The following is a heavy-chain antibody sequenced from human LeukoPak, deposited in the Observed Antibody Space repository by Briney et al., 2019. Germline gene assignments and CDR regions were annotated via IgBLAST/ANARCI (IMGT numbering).Heavy chain of an antibody. D-gene: IGHD1-14*01. V-gene: IGHV3-30*04. CDR3: GREAYTAHDY. CDR1: ELTFSNYA. J-gene: IGHJ4*02. CDR2: ISYDGKDQ. Sequence: GGSLTLSCAASELTFSNYAMHCARHAPGKGLEWGAFISYDGKDQYYADSVGGRFTISRDNSKHVLYLEMNSVRAEDTGVYCGREAYTAHDYWGQGTLVTVSS.